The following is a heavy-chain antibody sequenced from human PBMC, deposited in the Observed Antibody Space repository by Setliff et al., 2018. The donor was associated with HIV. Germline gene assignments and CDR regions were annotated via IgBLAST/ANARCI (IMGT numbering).Heavy chain of an antibody. D-gene: IGHD5-18*01. V-gene: IGHV4-4*07. Sequence: SETLSLTCTVSGGSIRIYYWNWIRQPAGKGLEWIGRIHTSGNTNYNPSLKSRVTMSVDTSKNHFSLKLSSVTAADTAVYYCARELSGYSYGSYYYYMDVWGKGTTVTVSS. CDR1: GGSIRIYY. J-gene: IGHJ6*03. CDR2: IHTSGNT. CDR3: ARELSGYSYGSYYYYMDV.